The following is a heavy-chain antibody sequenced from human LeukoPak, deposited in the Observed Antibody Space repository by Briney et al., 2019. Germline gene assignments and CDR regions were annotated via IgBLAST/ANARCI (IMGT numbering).Heavy chain of an antibody. J-gene: IGHJ4*02. V-gene: IGHV3-33*01. CDR1: GFTFSSYG. CDR3: ARDGAAATLDY. CDR2: IWYDGSNK. D-gene: IGHD6-13*01. Sequence: GGSLRLSCAASGFTFSSYGMHWVRQAPGKGLERVAVIWYDGSNKYYADSVKGRFTISRDNSKNTLYLQMNSLRAEDTAVYYCARDGAAATLDYWGQGTLVTVSS.